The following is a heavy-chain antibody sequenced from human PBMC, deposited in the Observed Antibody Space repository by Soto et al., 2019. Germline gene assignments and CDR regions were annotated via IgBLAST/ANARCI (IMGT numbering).Heavy chain of an antibody. Sequence: QEQLVESGGGVVQPGRSQRLSCAASGFTFSSYGMHWVRQAPGKGLEWVAFMAYDESNIYYADSVKGRFTISRDNSQNTLYLQMDSLRAEDTAVYYCAKGDYYDSSGYYPEAFHIWGQGTMVTVSS. CDR3: AKGDYYDSSGYYPEAFHI. CDR1: GFTFSSYG. CDR2: MAYDESNI. V-gene: IGHV3-30*18. D-gene: IGHD3-22*01. J-gene: IGHJ3*02.